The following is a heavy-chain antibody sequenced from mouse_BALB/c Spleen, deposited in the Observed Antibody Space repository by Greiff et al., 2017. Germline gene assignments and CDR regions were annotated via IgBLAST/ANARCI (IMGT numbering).Heavy chain of an antibody. J-gene: IGHJ2*01. CDR3: ARRGCYYGNFDY. D-gene: IGHD2-1*01. V-gene: IGHV3-6*02. Sequence: QLQQSGPGLVKPSLSLSLTCSVTGYPITSGYYWNWIRQFPGNKLEWMGYISYDGSNNYNPSLKNRISITRDTSKNQFFLKLNSVTTEDTATYYCARRGCYYGNFDYWGQGTTLTVSS. CDR2: ISYDGSN. CDR1: GYPITSGYY.